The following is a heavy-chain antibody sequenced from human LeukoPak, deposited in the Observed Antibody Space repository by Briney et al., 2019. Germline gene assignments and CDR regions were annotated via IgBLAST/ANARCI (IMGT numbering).Heavy chain of an antibody. CDR3: AARGASSSSLRPLDF. CDR1: GYTFTSHD. V-gene: IGHV1-8*01. J-gene: IGHJ4*02. Sequence: ASVKVSCKVFGYTFTSHDINWVRQAPGQGLEWMGWMNPNSGNTGYAQKFQGRVTMTRNTSISTAYMELSSLSSDDTAVYYCAARGASSSSLRPLDFWGQGTLVTVSS. D-gene: IGHD6-6*01. CDR2: MNPNSGNT.